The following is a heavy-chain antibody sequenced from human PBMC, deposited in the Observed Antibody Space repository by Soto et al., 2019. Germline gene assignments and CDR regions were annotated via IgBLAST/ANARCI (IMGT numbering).Heavy chain of an antibody. CDR3: ARDNIAAAGFDY. CDR1: GFTFSSYG. D-gene: IGHD6-13*01. Sequence: GGSLRLSCAASGFTFSSYGMHWVRQAPGKGLEWVAVIWYDGSNKYYADSVKGRFTISRDNSKNTLYLQMNSLRAEDTAVYYCARDNIAAAGFDYWGQGTLVTSPQ. J-gene: IGHJ4*02. V-gene: IGHV3-33*01. CDR2: IWYDGSNK.